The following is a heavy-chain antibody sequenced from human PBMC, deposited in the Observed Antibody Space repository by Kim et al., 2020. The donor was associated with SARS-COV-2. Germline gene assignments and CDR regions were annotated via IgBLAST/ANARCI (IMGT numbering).Heavy chain of an antibody. D-gene: IGHD6-19*01. J-gene: IGHJ4*02. Sequence: GGSLRLSCAASGFTFSSYTMNWVRQSPGKGLEWISCITPSSGAMYYADSVKGRFTISRDDAKNSLFLQMNSLRDEDTAVYYCARVLTNIGWYEDYWGQGTLVTVS. CDR2: ITPSSGAM. CDR1: GFTFSSYT. CDR3: ARVLTNIGWYEDY. V-gene: IGHV3-48*02.